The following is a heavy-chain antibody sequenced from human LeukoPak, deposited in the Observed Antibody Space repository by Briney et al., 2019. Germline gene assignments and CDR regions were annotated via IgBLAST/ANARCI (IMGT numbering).Heavy chain of an antibody. Sequence: GGSLRLSCGTSGFRFRTYAMTWVRQAPGKGLEWVSTITDVGDRALYIDSVRGRFTIFRDDSKNTLYLQMNSLRAEDTAVYYCTKDHDFRLGSMDFWGQGTLVTVSS. J-gene: IGHJ4*02. V-gene: IGHV3-23*01. CDR1: GFRFRTYA. CDR2: ITDVGDRA. CDR3: TKDHDFRLGSMDF. D-gene: IGHD7-27*01.